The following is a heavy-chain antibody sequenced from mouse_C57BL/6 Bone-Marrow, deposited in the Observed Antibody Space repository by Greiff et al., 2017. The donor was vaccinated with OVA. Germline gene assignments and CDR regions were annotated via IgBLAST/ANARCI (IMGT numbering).Heavy chain of an antibody. Sequence: EVMLVESGGGLVKPGGSLKLSCAASGFTFSSYALSWVRQTPETRLEWVATLSDGGSYTYYPDNVKGRFTISRDKAKNNQYMQMSHLKSEDTAMYYCARVLCDLFDYWGQGTTLTVSS. V-gene: IGHV5-4*03. CDR2: LSDGGSYT. D-gene: IGHD6-1*01. J-gene: IGHJ2*01. CDR1: GFTFSSYA. CDR3: ARVLCDLFDY.